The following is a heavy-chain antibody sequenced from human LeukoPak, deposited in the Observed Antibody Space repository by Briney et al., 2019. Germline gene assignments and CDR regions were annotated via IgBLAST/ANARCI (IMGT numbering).Heavy chain of an antibody. J-gene: IGHJ6*04. Sequence: GGSLRLSCAASAFTFSSYWMSWVRQAPGKGLEWVANIKQDGSEKYYVDSVKGRFTISRDNAKNSLYLQMNSLRAEDTAVYYCACTPTSYYYYYGMDVWGKGTTVTVSS. V-gene: IGHV3-7*03. CDR2: IKQDGSEK. D-gene: IGHD2/OR15-2a*01. CDR1: AFTFSSYW. CDR3: ACTPTSYYYYYGMDV.